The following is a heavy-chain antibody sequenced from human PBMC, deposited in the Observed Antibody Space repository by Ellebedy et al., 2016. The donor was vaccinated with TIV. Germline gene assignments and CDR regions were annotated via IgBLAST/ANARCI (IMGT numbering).Heavy chain of an antibody. CDR1: GYSLTDLS. Sequence: AASVKVSCKVSGYSLTDLSIHWVRQAPGKGLEWMGWISPNNGGISYAQKFQGRVTMTRDTSISTAYMELSRLRSDDTAVYYCAREDSTNYGSGYDFWGQGTLVTVSS. CDR2: ISPNNGGI. V-gene: IGHV1-2*02. CDR3: AREDSTNYGSGYDF. J-gene: IGHJ4*02. D-gene: IGHD3-10*01.